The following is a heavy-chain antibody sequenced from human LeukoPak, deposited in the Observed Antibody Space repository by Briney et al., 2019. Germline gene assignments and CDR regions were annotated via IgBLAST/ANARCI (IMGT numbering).Heavy chain of an antibody. V-gene: IGHV5-51*01. CDR1: GSRFTSYW. D-gene: IGHD3-3*01. CDR3: ARREVLSGFYPFDY. J-gene: IGHJ4*02. CDR2: IYPGDSDT. Sequence: GESLKISCKGSGSRFTSYWIAWVRQMPGKGLEWMGIIYPGDSDTRYSPSFQGQATISADKSISTAYLRWSSLKASDTAMYYCARREVLSGFYPFDYWGQGTLVTVSS.